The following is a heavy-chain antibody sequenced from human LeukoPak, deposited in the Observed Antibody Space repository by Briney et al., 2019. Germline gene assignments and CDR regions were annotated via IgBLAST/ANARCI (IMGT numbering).Heavy chain of an antibody. CDR2: ISSSGSTI. D-gene: IGHD2-8*01. CDR3: ARDNGPGRCPFDY. CDR1: GFTFSDYY. V-gene: IGHV3-11*01. Sequence: GGSLRLSCAASGFTFSDYYMSWIRQAPGKGLEWVSYISSSGSTIYYADSVKGRFTISRDNAKNSLYLQMNSLRAEDAAVYYCARDNGPGRCPFDYWGQGTLVTVSS. J-gene: IGHJ4*02.